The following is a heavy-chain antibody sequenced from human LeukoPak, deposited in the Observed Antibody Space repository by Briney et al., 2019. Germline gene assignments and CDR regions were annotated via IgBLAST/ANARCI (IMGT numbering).Heavy chain of an antibody. V-gene: IGHV3-48*04. J-gene: IGHJ4*02. D-gene: IGHD6-13*01. CDR2: ISSSGSTI. CDR1: GFTFSSYW. Sequence: PGGSLRLSCAASGFTFSSYWMSWVRQAPGKGLEWVSYISSSGSTIYYADSVKGRFTISRDNAKNSLYLQMNSLRAEDTAVYYCARDQYSSRRVDYWGQGTLVTVSS. CDR3: ARDQYSSRRVDY.